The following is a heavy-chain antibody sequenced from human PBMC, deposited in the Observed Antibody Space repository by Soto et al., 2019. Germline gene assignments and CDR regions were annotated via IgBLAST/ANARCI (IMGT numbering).Heavy chain of an antibody. CDR3: VRVRSGKGPGWFNA. CDR1: GFPFRSYE. V-gene: IGHV3-48*03. CDR2: ISSGGSSI. J-gene: IGHJ5*02. D-gene: IGHD6-25*01. Sequence: EMQLVESGGGLVQPGGSLRLSCAASGFPFRSYEMNWVRQAPGKGLEWISYISSGGSSIYHADSVKGRFTIYRDNANNSLFLQINSLRADDTAVYYCVRVRSGKGPGWFNAWGQGTLVTVSP.